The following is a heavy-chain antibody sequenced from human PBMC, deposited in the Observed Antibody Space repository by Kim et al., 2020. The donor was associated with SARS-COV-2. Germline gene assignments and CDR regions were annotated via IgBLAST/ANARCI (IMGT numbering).Heavy chain of an antibody. J-gene: IGHJ6*02. D-gene: IGHD3-9*01. CDR3: ARDGFRRTGYYYYYYYGMDV. V-gene: IGHV3-53*04. CDR1: GFTVSSNY. CDR2: IYSGGST. Sequence: GGSLRLSCAASGFTVSSNYMSWVRQAPGKGLEWVSVIYSGGSTYYADSAKGRFTISRHNSKNTLYLQMNSLRAEDTAVYYCARDGFRRTGYYYYYYYGMDVWGQGTTVTVSS.